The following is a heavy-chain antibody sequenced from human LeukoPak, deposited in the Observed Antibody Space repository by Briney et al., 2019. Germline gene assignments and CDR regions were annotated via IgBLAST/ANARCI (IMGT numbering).Heavy chain of an antibody. CDR2: IYHSGST. D-gene: IGHD1-26*01. V-gene: IGHV4-4*02. Sequence: GSLRLSCAASGFTFSSYSMNWVRQPPGKGLEWIGEIYHSGSTNYNPSLKSRVTISVDKSKTQFSLKLSSVTAADTAVYYCARDKWEPRYAFDIWGKGTTVTVSS. CDR1: GFTFSSYSM. CDR3: ARDKWEPRYAFDI. J-gene: IGHJ6*04.